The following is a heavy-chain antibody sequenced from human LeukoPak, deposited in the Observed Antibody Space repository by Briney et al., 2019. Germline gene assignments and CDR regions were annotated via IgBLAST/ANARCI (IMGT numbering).Heavy chain of an antibody. CDR2: INSDGSTT. D-gene: IGHD2/OR15-2a*01. CDR3: ARVGTTSNFYYYYGMDV. J-gene: IGHJ6*02. Sequence: PGGSLRLPCAASGFTFSSYWMYWVRQAPGKGPVWVSRINSDGSTTSYADSVKGRFTISRDNAKNTLYLQMNSLRAEDTAVYYCARVGTTSNFYYYYGMDVWGQGTTVTVSS. CDR1: GFTFSSYW. V-gene: IGHV3-74*01.